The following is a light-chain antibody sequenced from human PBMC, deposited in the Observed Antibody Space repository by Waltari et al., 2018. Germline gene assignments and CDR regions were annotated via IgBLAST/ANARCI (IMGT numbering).Light chain of an antibody. CDR3: SSYRRSDIVV. CDR2: DGN. J-gene: IGLJ2*01. CDR1: SSDVGGYNY. V-gene: IGLV2-14*03. Sequence: QSALTQPASVSGSPGQSITISCTGTSSDVGGYNYVSWYQHHPGKAPKIMIYDGNDRPSGVSNRFSGSKSGNTASLTISGLQAEDEADYYCSSYRRSDIVVFGGGTKLTVL.